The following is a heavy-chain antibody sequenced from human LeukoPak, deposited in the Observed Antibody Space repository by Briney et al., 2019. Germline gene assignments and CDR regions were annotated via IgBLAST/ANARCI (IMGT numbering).Heavy chain of an antibody. CDR2: IWYDGSNK. CDR3: ARAGEYGDCQN. D-gene: IGHD4-17*01. V-gene: IGHV3-33*01. J-gene: IGHJ4*02. CDR1: GFTFSSYG. Sequence: PGGSLRLSCAASGFTFSSYGMHWVRQAPGKGLEWVAVIWYDGSNKYYADSVKGRFTISRDNSKNTLYLQMNSLRAEDTAVYYCARAGEYGDCQNWGQGTLVTVSS.